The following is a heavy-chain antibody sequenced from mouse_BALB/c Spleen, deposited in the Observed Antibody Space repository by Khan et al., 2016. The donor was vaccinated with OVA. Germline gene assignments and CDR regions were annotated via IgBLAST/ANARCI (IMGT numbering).Heavy chain of an antibody. D-gene: IGHD1-1*01. Sequence: VQLKQSGPGLLKPSQSLSLTCTVTGYSITSDYAWNWIRQFPGNKPEWMAYISYSGSTTYRPPFRSRISFTRDTSKNQFSLQLNSVTTEDTATYYCASGKFLLRYPDYSDYGDQGTTHTVSS. CDR1: GYSITSDYA. V-gene: IGHV3-2*02. J-gene: IGHJ2*01. CDR2: ISYSGST. CDR3: ASGKFLLRYPDYSDY.